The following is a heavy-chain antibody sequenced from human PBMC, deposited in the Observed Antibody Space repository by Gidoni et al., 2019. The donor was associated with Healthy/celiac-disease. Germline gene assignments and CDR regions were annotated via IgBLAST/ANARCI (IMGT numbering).Heavy chain of an antibody. V-gene: IGHV1-69*01. D-gene: IGHD3-10*01. Sequence: QVQLVQSGAEVKKHGSSVKVSCKASGGTFSSYAISWVRQAPGQGLEWMGGVIPIVGTTNSAQKFQGRVTITEDGSTSTAYMEMSSLRSEDTGVYYCARGPAEYYYGSGSYWSWFDPWGQGTLVTVSS. J-gene: IGHJ5*02. CDR1: GGTFSSYA. CDR3: ARGPAEYYYGSGSYWSWFDP. CDR2: VIPIVGTT.